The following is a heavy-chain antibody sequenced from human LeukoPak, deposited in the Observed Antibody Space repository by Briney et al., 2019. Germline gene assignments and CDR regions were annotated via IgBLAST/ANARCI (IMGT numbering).Heavy chain of an antibody. J-gene: IGHJ4*02. D-gene: IGHD3-3*01. V-gene: IGHV3-30*04. Sequence: PGGSLRLSCAASGFTFSNYAMHWVRQAPGKGLEWVAVISYDGSNKYYADSVKGRFTISRDNSKNTLYLQMNSLRAEDTAVYYCARELTIFGVVIPLDYWGQGTLVTVSS. CDR1: GFTFSNYA. CDR3: ARELTIFGVVIPLDY. CDR2: ISYDGSNK.